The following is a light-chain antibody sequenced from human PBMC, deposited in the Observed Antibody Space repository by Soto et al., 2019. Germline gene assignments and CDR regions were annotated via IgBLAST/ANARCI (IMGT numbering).Light chain of an antibody. CDR2: WAS. CDR3: PQYYSTPRT. Sequence: DIVMTQSPDSLAVSLGERATINCKSSQSVLYSSNNKNYLAWYQQKPGQPPKLLIYWASTRESGVPDRFSGSGSGTDFTLTTSSLQAEDVAVYYCPQYYSTPRTFGQGTKVAIK. CDR1: QSVLYSSNNKNY. J-gene: IGKJ1*01. V-gene: IGKV4-1*01.